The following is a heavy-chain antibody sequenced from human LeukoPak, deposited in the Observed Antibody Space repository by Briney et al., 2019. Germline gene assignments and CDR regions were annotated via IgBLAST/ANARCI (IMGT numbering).Heavy chain of an antibody. CDR2: IYYSGST. CDR1: GGSISSSSDY. D-gene: IGHD6-19*01. V-gene: IGHV4-39*01. CDR3: ARHSFSSGWKSFDY. J-gene: IGHJ4*02. Sequence: SETLSLTYTVSGGSISSSSDYWGWVRQPPGTGLEWIGSIYYSGSTYYNPSLKSRVTISVDTSKNQFSLKLSSVTAADTAVYSCARHSFSSGWKSFDYWGQGTLFTVSS.